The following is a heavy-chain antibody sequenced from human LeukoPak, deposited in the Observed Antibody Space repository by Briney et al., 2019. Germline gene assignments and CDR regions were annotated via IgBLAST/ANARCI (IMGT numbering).Heavy chain of an antibody. Sequence: GRSLRLSCAASGFTFDDYAMHWVRQAPGKGLEWVSAISGSGGSTYYADSVKGRFTISRDNSKNTLYLQMNSLRAEDTAVYYCAGPAAFDYWGQGTLVTVSS. CDR2: ISGSGGST. D-gene: IGHD2-2*01. CDR1: GFTFDDYA. CDR3: AGPAAFDY. J-gene: IGHJ4*02. V-gene: IGHV3-23*01.